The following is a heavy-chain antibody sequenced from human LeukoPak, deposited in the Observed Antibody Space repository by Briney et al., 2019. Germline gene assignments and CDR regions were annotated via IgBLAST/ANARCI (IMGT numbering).Heavy chain of an antibody. D-gene: IGHD5-24*01. CDR2: TYTSGST. Sequence: SETLSLTCTVSGGSISSYYWSWIRQPPGKGLEWIGYTYTSGSTNYNPSLKSRVTISVDTSKNQFSLKLSSVTAADTAVYYCARRRDGYKRSWYFDLWGRGTLVTVSS. CDR3: ARRRDGYKRSWYFDL. CDR1: GGSISSYY. V-gene: IGHV4-4*09. J-gene: IGHJ2*01.